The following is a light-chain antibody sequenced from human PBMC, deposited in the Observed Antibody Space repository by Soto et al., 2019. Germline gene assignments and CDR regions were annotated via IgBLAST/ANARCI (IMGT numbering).Light chain of an antibody. CDR3: QQRSNWVYT. J-gene: IGKJ2*01. V-gene: IGKV3-11*01. CDR2: DAS. CDR1: QSVSGS. Sequence: EIVLTQSPATLSLSPGERATLSCRASQSVSGSLAWYLQKPGQAPRLLIYDASNRATGIPARFSGSGSGTDFTLTISSLEPEDFALYYCQQRSNWVYTFGQGTKLEIK.